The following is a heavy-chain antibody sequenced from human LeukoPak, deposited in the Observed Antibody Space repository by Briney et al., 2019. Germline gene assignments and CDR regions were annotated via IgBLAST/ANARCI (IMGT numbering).Heavy chain of an antibody. CDR2: IYYSGST. V-gene: IGHV4-59*08. CDR1: GGSISSYY. J-gene: IGHJ4*02. D-gene: IGHD3-9*01. CDR3: ARHIRYFDWLLPRGYFDY. Sequence: PSETLSLTCTVSGGSISSYYWSWIRQPPGKGLERIGYIYYSGSTNYNPSLKSRVTISVDTSKNQFSLKLSSVTAADTAVYYCARHIRYFDWLLPRGYFDYWGQGTLVTVSS.